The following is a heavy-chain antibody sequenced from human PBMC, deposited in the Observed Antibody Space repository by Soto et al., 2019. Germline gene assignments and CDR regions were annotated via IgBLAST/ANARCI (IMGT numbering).Heavy chain of an antibody. V-gene: IGHV1-69*13. D-gene: IGHD3-3*01. CDR1: GGTFSSYA. CDR3: AAGFWSGYSPNWFDP. Sequence: SVKVSCKASGGTFSSYAISWVRQAPGQGLEWMGGIIPIFGTANYAQKFQGRVTITADESTSTAYMELSSLRSEDTAVYYCAAGFWSGYSPNWFDPWGQGTLVTVSS. CDR2: IIPIFGTA. J-gene: IGHJ5*02.